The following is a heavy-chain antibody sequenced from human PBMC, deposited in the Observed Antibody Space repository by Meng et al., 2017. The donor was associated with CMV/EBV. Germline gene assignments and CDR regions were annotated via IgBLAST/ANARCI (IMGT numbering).Heavy chain of an antibody. V-gene: IGHV4-34*01. CDR1: GGSFSGYY. CDR2: INHSGST. D-gene: IGHD5-24*01. Sequence: QVQLLRGAAGPLKPSETLSLTCAVYGGSFSGYYWSWIRQPPGKGLEWIGEINHSGSTNYNPSLKSRVTISVDTSKNQFSLKLSSVTAADTAVYYCARGGVEMATIGYYIDYWGQGTLVTVSS. J-gene: IGHJ4*02. CDR3: ARGGVEMATIGYYIDY.